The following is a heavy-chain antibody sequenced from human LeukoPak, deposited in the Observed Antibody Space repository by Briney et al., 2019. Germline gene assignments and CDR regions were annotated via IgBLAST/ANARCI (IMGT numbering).Heavy chain of an antibody. CDR1: GYTFASYD. CDR3: ARITYDSSGAGNDY. Sequence: ASVKVSCKASGYTFASYDINWVRQATGQGLEWMGWMNPNSGNTGYAQKFQGRVTMTRNTSISTAYMELSSLRSEDTAVYYCARITYDSSGAGNDYWGQGTLVTVSS. J-gene: IGHJ4*02. V-gene: IGHV1-8*01. CDR2: MNPNSGNT. D-gene: IGHD3-22*01.